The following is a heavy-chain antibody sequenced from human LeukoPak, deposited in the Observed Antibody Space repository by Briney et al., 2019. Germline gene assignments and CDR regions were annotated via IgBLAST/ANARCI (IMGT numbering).Heavy chain of an antibody. J-gene: IGHJ6*02. CDR3: AREGNYYHMDV. CDR1: GFTVSSNY. V-gene: IGHV3-53*01. Sequence: VGSLRLSCAASGFTVSSNYMSWVRQAPGKGLEWVSVIFCGGTTYYTASVKGRFTISRDNSTNSLYLQMNSLRAEDTAVYYCAREGNYYHMDVWGQGTTVTV. CDR2: IFCGGTT.